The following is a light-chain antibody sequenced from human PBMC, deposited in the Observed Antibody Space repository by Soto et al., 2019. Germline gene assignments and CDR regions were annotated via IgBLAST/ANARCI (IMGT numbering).Light chain of an antibody. Sequence: DIVMTQSPDSLAVSLGERATLNCKSSRTLLYSPNNKTYLAWYQQMPLQPPKLLISWASTRESGVPDRFSGSGSGTDFTLTISSLQAEDVAVYYFHQYYFHPYTFGQGPKLEIK. CDR2: WAS. CDR1: RTLLYSPNNKTY. J-gene: IGKJ2*01. CDR3: HQYYFHPYT. V-gene: IGKV4-1*01.